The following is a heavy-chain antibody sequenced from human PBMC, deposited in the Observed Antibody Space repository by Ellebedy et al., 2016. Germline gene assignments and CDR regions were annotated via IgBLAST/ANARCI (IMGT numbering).Heavy chain of an antibody. Sequence: GESLKISXAASGFTFSNAWMSWVRQAPGKGLEWVGRIKSKTDGGTTDYAAPVKGRFTISRDDSKNTLYLQMNSLKTEDTAVYYCTTGCSSTSCYTGTDAFDIWGQGTMVTVSS. D-gene: IGHD2-2*02. CDR2: IKSKTDGGTT. CDR1: GFTFSNAW. J-gene: IGHJ3*02. V-gene: IGHV3-15*01. CDR3: TTGCSSTSCYTGTDAFDI.